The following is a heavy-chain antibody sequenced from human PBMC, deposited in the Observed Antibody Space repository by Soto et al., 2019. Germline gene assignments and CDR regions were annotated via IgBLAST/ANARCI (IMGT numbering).Heavy chain of an antibody. CDR3: ARGEQYSGRIFDY. D-gene: IGHD1-26*01. J-gene: IGHJ4*02. V-gene: IGHV6-1*01. CDR2: TYYRSKWYN. Sequence: QVPLQQSGPGLVKPSQTLSVTCGISGDSVTSNSAAWNWLRQYPSRGLEWLGRTYYRSKWYNDYAVSVESRITSNPDTSKNHCSLQLNFVTPEDTAVYFCARGEQYSGRIFDYGGQGTLVTVSS. CDR1: GDSVTSNSAA.